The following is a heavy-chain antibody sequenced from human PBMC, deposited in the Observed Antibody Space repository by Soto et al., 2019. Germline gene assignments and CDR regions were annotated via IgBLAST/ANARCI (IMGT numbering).Heavy chain of an antibody. CDR1: GFTLSNYG. V-gene: IGHV3-23*01. D-gene: IGHD3-16*02. J-gene: IGHJ4*02. CDR2: ISGAGDTT. Sequence: EVRLLESGGGLVQPGGSLRLSCEGSGFTLSNYGMDWVRQAPGKGLEWISIISGAGDTTYYSDSVKGRFIISRDNSKNTLYLQMNSVRAEDTAIYYCAKSFTQSNVWRAYRHKSHFDYWGQGALVTVTS. CDR3: AKSFTQSNVWRAYRHKSHFDY.